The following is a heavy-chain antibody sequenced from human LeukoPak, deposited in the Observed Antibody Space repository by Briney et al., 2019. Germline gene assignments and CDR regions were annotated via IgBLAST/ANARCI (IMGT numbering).Heavy chain of an antibody. CDR1: GGSFSGYY. V-gene: IGHV4-34*01. CDR2: INHSGST. CDR3: ARGFYCSSTSCYPPFDP. D-gene: IGHD2-2*01. Sequence: PSETLSLTCAVYGGSFSGYYWSWIRQPPGKGLEWIGEINHSGSTNYNPSLKSRVTISVDTSKSQFSLKLSSVTAADTAVYYCARGFYCSSTSCYPPFDPWGQGTLVTVSS. J-gene: IGHJ5*02.